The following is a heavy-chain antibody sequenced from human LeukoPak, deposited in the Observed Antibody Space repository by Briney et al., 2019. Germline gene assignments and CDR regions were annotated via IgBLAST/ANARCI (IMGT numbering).Heavy chain of an antibody. CDR3: ARLFAGYSSWFYFEY. J-gene: IGHJ4*02. Sequence: GESLNISCKGSGYSFTSYWIGWVRQMPGKGLEWMGIIYPGDSETRYSPSFQGQVTISADKSISTAYLQWSSLKASDTAMYYCARLFAGYSSWFYFEYWGQGALVTV. CDR1: GYSFTSYW. D-gene: IGHD5-18*01. CDR2: IYPGDSET. V-gene: IGHV5-51*01.